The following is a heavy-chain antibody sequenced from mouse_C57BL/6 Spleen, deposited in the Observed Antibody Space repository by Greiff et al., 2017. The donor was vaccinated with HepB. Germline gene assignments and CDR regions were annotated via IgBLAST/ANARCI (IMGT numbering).Heavy chain of an antibody. CDR2: IYPGSGST. D-gene: IGHD3-1*01. CDR1: GYTFTSYW. J-gene: IGHJ2*01. V-gene: IGHV1-55*01. CDR3: AREGGYSFDY. Sequence: QVQLKESGAELVKPGASVKMSCKASGYTFTSYWITWVKQRPGQGLEWIGDIYPGSGSTNYNEKFKSKATLTVDTSSSTAYMQLSSLTSEDSAVYYCAREGGYSFDYWGQGTTLTVSS.